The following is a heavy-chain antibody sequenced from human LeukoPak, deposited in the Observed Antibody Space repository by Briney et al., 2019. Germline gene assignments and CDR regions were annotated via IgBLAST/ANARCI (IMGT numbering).Heavy chain of an antibody. CDR2: LYYSGST. V-gene: IGHV4-59*08. J-gene: IGHJ3*02. D-gene: IGHD3-10*01. CDR1: GGSISNHY. CDR3: ARHGSGTYYNSYGAFDI. Sequence: SETLSLTCTVSGGSISNHYWSRIRQTPGKGLEWIGYLYYSGSTNYNPSLKSQVTISLDASKKQFSLKLRSVTAADTAVYYCARHGSGTYYNSYGAFDIWGQGTMVTVSS.